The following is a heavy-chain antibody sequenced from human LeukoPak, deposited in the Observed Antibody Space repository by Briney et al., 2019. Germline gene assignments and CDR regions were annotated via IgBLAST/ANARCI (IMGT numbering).Heavy chain of an antibody. CDR1: GGSISSSSYY. J-gene: IGHJ4*02. Sequence: SETLSLTCTVSGGSISSSSYYWGWIRQPLGKGLEWIGSIYYSGSTYYNPSLKSRVTISVDTSKNQFSLKLSSVTAADTAVYYCARSPDWLLVSYFDYWGQGTLVTVSS. CDR2: IYYSGST. V-gene: IGHV4-39*07. CDR3: ARSPDWLLVSYFDY. D-gene: IGHD3-9*01.